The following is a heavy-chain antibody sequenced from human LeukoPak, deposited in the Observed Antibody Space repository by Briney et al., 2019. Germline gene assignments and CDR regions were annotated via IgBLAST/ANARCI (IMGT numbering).Heavy chain of an antibody. V-gene: IGHV1-2*02. D-gene: IGHD2-2*01. CDR3: ARVPAAGYFDY. J-gene: IGHJ4*02. CDR1: GYTFTGYY. CDR2: INPNSGGT. Sequence: GASVKVSCKASGYTFTGYYIHWVRQAPGQRLEWMGWINPNSGGTNYAQKFQGRVTMTRDTSISTAYMELSRLRSDDTAVYYCARVPAAGYFDYWGQGTLVTVSS.